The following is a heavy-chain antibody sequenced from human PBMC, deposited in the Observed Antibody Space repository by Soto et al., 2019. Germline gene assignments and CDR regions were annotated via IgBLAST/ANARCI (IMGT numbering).Heavy chain of an antibody. V-gene: IGHV1-2*02. CDR2: ISPRSGGT. CDR1: GYAFIDYY. CDR3: ARPPGYISDWYYFDL. Sequence: GASVKVSCKASGYAFIDYYMHWVRQAPGQGFEWMGRISPRSGGTNYAQKFQGRVTMTWDTSLNTAYMELSSLISEDTAVYYCARPPGYISDWYYFDLWGQGTLVTVSS. D-gene: IGHD3-9*01. J-gene: IGHJ4*02.